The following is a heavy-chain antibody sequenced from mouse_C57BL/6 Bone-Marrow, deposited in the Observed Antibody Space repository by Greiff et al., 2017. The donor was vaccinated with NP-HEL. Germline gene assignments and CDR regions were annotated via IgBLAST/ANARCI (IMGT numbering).Heavy chain of an antibody. V-gene: IGHV1-74*01. Sequence: VQLQQPGAELVKPGASVKVSCKASGYTFTSYWMHWVKQRPGQGLEWIGRIHPSDSATNYNQKFKGKATLTVDKSSSTAYMQLSSLPSEDSSVYYCAWGVTTRDWYFDVWGTGPTVTVSS. CDR3: AWGVTTRDWYFDV. CDR2: IHPSDSAT. J-gene: IGHJ1*03. CDR1: GYTFTSYW. D-gene: IGHD2-2*01.